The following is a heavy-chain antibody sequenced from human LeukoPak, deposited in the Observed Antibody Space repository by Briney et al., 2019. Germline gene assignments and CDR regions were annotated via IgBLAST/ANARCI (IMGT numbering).Heavy chain of an antibody. Sequence: GGSLRLSCAASGFTFGSSAMSWVRQAPGKGLEWVSTISNSGSTTHYAHSVRGRFTISRDNSKNTVCLQMNSLRAEDTAVYYCANHDSGYFKGIDQWGQGTLVTVSS. CDR3: ANHDSGYFKGIDQ. D-gene: IGHD3-22*01. CDR2: ISNSGSTT. J-gene: IGHJ4*02. CDR1: GFTFGSSA. V-gene: IGHV3-23*01.